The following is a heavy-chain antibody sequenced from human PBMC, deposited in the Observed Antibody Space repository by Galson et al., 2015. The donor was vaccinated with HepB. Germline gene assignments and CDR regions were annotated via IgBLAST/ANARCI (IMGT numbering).Heavy chain of an antibody. CDR2: ISGSGGST. D-gene: IGHD5-24*01. CDR3: AKDGRHRAGRWLQSTHPRSYFAY. CDR1: GFTFSSYA. V-gene: IGHV3-23*01. Sequence: SLRLSCAASGFTFSSYAMSWVRQAPGKGLEWVSAISGSGGSTYYADSVKGRFTISRDNSKNTLYLQMNSLRAEDTAVYYCAKDGRHRAGRWLQSTHPRSYFAYWAQGTLVTVSS. J-gene: IGHJ4*02.